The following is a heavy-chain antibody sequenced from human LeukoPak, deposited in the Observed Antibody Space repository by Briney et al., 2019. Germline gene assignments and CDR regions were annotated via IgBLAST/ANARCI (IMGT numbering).Heavy chain of an antibody. CDR3: ARENLLGGFFDY. Sequence: GGSLRLSCAASGFTFSSSGIHWVRQAPGKGLEWVAVIGYDGSNKYYADSVQGRFTISRGNSKNTLFLQMNSLRAEDTAVYYCARENLLGGFFDYWGQGILVTVSS. CDR2: IGYDGSNK. D-gene: IGHD5-12*01. CDR1: GFTFSSSG. V-gene: IGHV3-33*01. J-gene: IGHJ4*02.